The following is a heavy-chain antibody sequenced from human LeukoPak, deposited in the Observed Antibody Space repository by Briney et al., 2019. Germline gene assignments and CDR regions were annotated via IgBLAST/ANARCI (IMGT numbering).Heavy chain of an antibody. CDR3: TRAPHSSSWYHYFDY. J-gene: IGHJ4*02. CDR2: IRSKAYVGTT. Sequence: GGSLRLSCTASGFTFGDYAMSWVRQAPGKGLEWVGFIRSKAYVGTTEYSASVKGRFTISRDDSESIAYLQMNSLKTEDTVVYYCTRAPHSSSWYHYFDYWGQGTLVTVYS. D-gene: IGHD6-13*01. V-gene: IGHV3-49*04. CDR1: GFTFGDYA.